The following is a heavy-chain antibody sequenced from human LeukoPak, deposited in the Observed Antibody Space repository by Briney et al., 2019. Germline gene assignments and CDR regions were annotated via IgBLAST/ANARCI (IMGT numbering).Heavy chain of an antibody. D-gene: IGHD3-10*01. V-gene: IGHV4-34*01. CDR1: GGSFSGYY. CDR3: ARGRKGPYYYGSGSYFGKYYFDY. Sequence: PSETLSLTCAIYGGSFSGYYWSWIRQSPGKGLEWIGEINHSGSTNYNPSLKSRVTISVDTSKNQFSLKLSSVTAADTAVYYCARGRKGPYYYGSGSYFGKYYFDYWGQGTLVTVSS. J-gene: IGHJ4*02. CDR2: INHSGST.